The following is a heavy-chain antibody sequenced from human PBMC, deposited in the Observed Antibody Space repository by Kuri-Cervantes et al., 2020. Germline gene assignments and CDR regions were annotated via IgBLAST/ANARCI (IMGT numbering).Heavy chain of an antibody. CDR2: ISSSSSTI. J-gene: IGHJ4*02. CDR3: ARDYGYYFDY. Sequence: GESLKISCAASEFTFSSYSMNWVRQAPGKGLEWVSYISSSSSTIYYADSVKGRFTISRDNAKNSLYLQMNSLRDEDTAVYYCARDYGYYFDYWGQGTLVTVSS. CDR1: EFTFSSYS. D-gene: IGHD4-17*01. V-gene: IGHV3-48*02.